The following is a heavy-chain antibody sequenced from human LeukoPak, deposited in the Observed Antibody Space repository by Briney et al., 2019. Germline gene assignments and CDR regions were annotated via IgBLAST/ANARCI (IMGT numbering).Heavy chain of an antibody. CDR3: ARDQGSGWWAY. CDR2: ISSSSSSI. V-gene: IGHV3-21*01. D-gene: IGHD6-19*01. Sequence: GSLRLSCAASGFTFSSYGMHWVRQAPGKGLEWVSFISSSSSSIYYADSVQGRFSISRDNAKNSLYLQMNSLRAEDTAVYYCARDQGSGWWAYWGQGTLVTVSS. CDR1: GFTFSSYG. J-gene: IGHJ4*02.